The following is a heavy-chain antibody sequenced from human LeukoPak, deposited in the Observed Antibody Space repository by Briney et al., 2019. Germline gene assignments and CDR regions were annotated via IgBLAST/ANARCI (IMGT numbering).Heavy chain of an antibody. V-gene: IGHV3-48*01. CDR1: GFTFSSHP. CDR3: ARVVGGLSGADY. CDR2: ISGSSDAR. D-gene: IGHD1-26*01. Sequence: GGSLRLSCAASGFTFSSHPMIWVRQAPGKGLECVSYISGSSDARHYADSVMGRFTISRGNAENSLYLQMNSLRVEDTAVYYCARVVGGLSGADYWGQGTLVTVSS. J-gene: IGHJ4*02.